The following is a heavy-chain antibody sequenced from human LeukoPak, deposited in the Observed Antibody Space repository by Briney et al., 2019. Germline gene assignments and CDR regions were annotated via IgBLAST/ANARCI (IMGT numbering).Heavy chain of an antibody. Sequence: GGSLRLSCAASGFTFTNYAMTWVRQAPGKGLEWVSSISASGVMTYYADSVKGRFTISRDNSKNTLYLQMNSLRAEDTAVYYCAKVELPHYYCYMDVWGKGTTVTVSS. V-gene: IGHV3-23*01. CDR3: AKVELPHYYCYMDV. CDR1: GFTFTNYA. D-gene: IGHD1-7*01. J-gene: IGHJ6*03. CDR2: ISASGVMT.